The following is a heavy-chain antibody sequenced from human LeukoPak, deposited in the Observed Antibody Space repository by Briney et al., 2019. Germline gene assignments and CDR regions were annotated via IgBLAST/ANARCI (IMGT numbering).Heavy chain of an antibody. CDR1: GFTFDDYA. J-gene: IGHJ4*02. Sequence: GGSLRLSCAASGFTFDDYAMHWVRQAPGKGLEWVSGISWNSGRIGYADSVRGRFTISRDSAKNSLYLQMNSLRAEDTALYYCAKDKMGYDSSGYLFDYWGQGTLVTVSS. V-gene: IGHV3-9*01. CDR3: AKDKMGYDSSGYLFDY. CDR2: ISWNSGRI. D-gene: IGHD3-22*01.